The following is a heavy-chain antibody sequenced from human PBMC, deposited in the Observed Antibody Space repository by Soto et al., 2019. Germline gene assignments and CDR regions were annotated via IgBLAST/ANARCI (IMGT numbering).Heavy chain of an antibody. CDR1: GFTFSSFA. CDR2: ISGSGDKT. J-gene: IGHJ3*02. Sequence: EVQLLESGGGLVQPGGSLRLSCAASGFTFSSFAMSWARQAPGKGLEWVSAISGSGDKTYYAGSVEGRFTISRDNSKNTLSLQMNSLRAEDTAVYYCAKAVRWIEYGGDAFDMWGQGTLVIVSS. D-gene: IGHD3-16*01. CDR3: AKAVRWIEYGGDAFDM. V-gene: IGHV3-23*01.